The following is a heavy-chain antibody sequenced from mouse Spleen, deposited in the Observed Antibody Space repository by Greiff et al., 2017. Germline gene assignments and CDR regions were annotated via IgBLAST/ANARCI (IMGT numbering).Heavy chain of an antibody. CDR2: ISSGGGNT. J-gene: IGHJ2*01. CDR3: ARWLLTFDY. CDR1: GFTFSSYA. Sequence: EVMLVESGGGLVKLGGSLKLSCAASGFTFSSYAMSWVRQTPEKRLEWVATISSGGGNTYYPDSVKGRFTISRDNAKNTLYLQMSSLKSEDTAMYYCARWLLTFDYWGQGTTLTVSS. D-gene: IGHD2-3*01. V-gene: IGHV5-9*03.